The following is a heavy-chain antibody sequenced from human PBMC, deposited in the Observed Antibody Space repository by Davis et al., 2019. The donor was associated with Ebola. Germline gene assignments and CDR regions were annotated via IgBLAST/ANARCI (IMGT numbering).Heavy chain of an antibody. D-gene: IGHD3-22*01. CDR2: INPIIDGT. J-gene: IGHJ3*02. Sequence: SVPVSCMASLYRFTSYYMHCLRQAPGQGLVWMGIINPIIDGTSYAQKFQVRVNMTRETSTSTVYMELSSLRSEDTAVYYCVREGGRYYDSSGYVFDIWGQGTMVKVSS. V-gene: IGHV1-46*01. CDR3: VREGGRYYDSSGYVFDI. CDR1: LYRFTSYY.